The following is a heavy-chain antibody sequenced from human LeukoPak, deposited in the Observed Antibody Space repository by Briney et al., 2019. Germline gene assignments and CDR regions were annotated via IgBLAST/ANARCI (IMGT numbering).Heavy chain of an antibody. CDR1: GFTFSSYA. Sequence: GGSLRLSCAASGFTFSSYAMSWVRQAPGKGLEWVSAISGSGGSTYYADSVKGRFTISRDNSKNTLYLQMNSLRAEDTAVYYCAKAEYYYDSSGCDYWGQGTLVAVSS. V-gene: IGHV3-23*01. CDR3: AKAEYYYDSSGCDY. J-gene: IGHJ4*02. D-gene: IGHD3-22*01. CDR2: ISGSGGST.